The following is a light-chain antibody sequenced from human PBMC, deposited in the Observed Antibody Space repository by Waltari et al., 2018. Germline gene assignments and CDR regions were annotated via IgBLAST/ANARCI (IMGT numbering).Light chain of an antibody. J-gene: IGLJ2*01. Sequence: QSALTQPASVSGSPGQSITISCTGTSSDVGGYNYVSWYQQHPGKAPKRMIYDVSNRPSGVSNRFSGSKSGNTASLTSSGLQAEDEADYYCSSYTSSSTVVFGGGTKLTVL. V-gene: IGLV2-14*03. CDR2: DVS. CDR1: SSDVGGYNY. CDR3: SSYTSSSTVV.